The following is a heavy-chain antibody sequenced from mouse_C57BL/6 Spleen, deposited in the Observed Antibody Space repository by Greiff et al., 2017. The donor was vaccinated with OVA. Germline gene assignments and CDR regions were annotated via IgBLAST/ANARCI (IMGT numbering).Heavy chain of an antibody. CDR3: ARRATTEGYFDV. CDR1: GYTFPSYW. V-gene: IGHV1-69*01. J-gene: IGHJ1*03. Sequence: QVQLQQPGAELVMPGASVKLSCKASGYTFPSYWMHWVKQRPGQGLEWIGEIDPSDSYTNYNQKFKGKSTLTVDKSSSTAYMQLSSLTSEDSAVYYCARRATTEGYFDVWGTGTTVTVSS. D-gene: IGHD1-1*01. CDR2: IDPSDSYT.